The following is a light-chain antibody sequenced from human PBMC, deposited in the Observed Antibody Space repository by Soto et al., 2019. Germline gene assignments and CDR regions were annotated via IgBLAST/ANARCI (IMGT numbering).Light chain of an antibody. Sequence: IPLNQTPATLSASVGDEVTITCRASQTISRWLAWYQQKPGRAPKLLIYDASTLESGVPSRFSGSGSETEFTLTISRLQPDDFATYFCHSRAFGQGTRLEIK. V-gene: IGKV1-5*01. CDR2: DAS. CDR3: HSRA. J-gene: IGKJ5*01. CDR1: QTISRW.